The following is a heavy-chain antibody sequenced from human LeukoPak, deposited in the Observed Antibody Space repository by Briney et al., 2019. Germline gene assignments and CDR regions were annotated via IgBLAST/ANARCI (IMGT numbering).Heavy chain of an antibody. CDR3: ARVRGYYDSSGYIDY. D-gene: IGHD3-22*01. Sequence: GGSLRLSCAASGFTFSTYAMSWVRQAPGKGLEWVSAISGNGGSTGYADSVKGRFTISRDNAKNSLYLQMNSLRAEDTALYYCARVRGYYDSSGYIDYWGQGTLVTVSS. CDR2: ISGNGGST. CDR1: GFTFSTYA. J-gene: IGHJ4*02. V-gene: IGHV3-20*04.